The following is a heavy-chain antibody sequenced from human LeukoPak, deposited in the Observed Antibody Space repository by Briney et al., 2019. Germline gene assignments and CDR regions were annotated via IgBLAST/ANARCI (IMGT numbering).Heavy chain of an antibody. CDR3: ARDRGNALVTAITSGALDF. CDR1: GYTFTNCC. Sequence: ASVKVSCKTSGYTFTNCCIHWVRQAPGQGFEWLGIINPSAGTTDHSQKFQGRVAMTWDTSTSTVHMELNSLRSEDTAVYYCARDRGNALVTAITSGALDFWGQGTPVTVSP. J-gene: IGHJ4*02. CDR2: INPSAGTT. D-gene: IGHD2-21*02. V-gene: IGHV1-46*01.